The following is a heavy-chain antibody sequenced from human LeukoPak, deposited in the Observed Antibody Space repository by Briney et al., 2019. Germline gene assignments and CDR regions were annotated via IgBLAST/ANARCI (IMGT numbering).Heavy chain of an antibody. CDR2: ISYDGSNK. Sequence: GRSLRLSCAASGFTFSSYGMHWVRQAPGKGLEWVAVISYDGSNKYYADSVKGRFTISRDNSKNTLYLQMNSLRAEDTAVYYCAKEGGPYAGNSGGWFDPWGQGTLVTVSS. V-gene: IGHV3-30*18. CDR3: AKEGGPYAGNSGGWFDP. CDR1: GFTFSSYG. D-gene: IGHD4-23*01. J-gene: IGHJ5*02.